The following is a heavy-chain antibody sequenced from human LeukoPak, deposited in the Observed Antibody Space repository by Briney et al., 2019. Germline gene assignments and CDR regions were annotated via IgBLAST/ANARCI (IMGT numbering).Heavy chain of an antibody. CDR1: GGSISTYY. V-gene: IGHV4-4*07. CDR2: IYTSGST. D-gene: IGHD6-19*01. J-gene: IGHJ4*02. Sequence: SETLSLTCTISGGSISTYYWSWIRQPAGKGLEWIGHIYTSGSTHYNPSLKSRVTMSVDTSKNPFSLKLSSVTAADTAVYHCARDADSSGWYSLDYWGQGTLVTVSS. CDR3: ARDADSSGWYSLDY.